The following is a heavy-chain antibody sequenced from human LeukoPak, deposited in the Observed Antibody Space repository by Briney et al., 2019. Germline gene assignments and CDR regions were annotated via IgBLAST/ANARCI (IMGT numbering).Heavy chain of an antibody. V-gene: IGHV1-69*05. CDR2: IIPIFVTA. CDR3: ARGGSSRGDRFDY. CDR1: GGTFSSYA. Sequence: SVKVSCKASGGTFSSYAISWVRQAAGQRPGWMGRIIPIFVTANYAQKFQGRVTITTDESTSTAYMELSSLRSEDTAVYYCARGGSSRGDRFDYWGQGTLVTVSS. D-gene: IGHD3-10*01. J-gene: IGHJ4*02.